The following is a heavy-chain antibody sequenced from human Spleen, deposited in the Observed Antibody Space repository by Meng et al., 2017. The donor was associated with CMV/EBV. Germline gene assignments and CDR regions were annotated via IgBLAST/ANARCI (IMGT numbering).Heavy chain of an antibody. CDR3: ARESRDGIAAAPADY. V-gene: IGHV3-48*04. D-gene: IGHD6-25*01. CDR2: ISSSSSTI. Sequence: GESLKISCAASGFTFSSYSMNWVRQAPGKGLEWVSYISSSSSTIYYAYSVKGRFTISRDNAKNSLYLQMNSLRAEDTAVYYCARESRDGIAAAPADYWGQGTLVTVSS. J-gene: IGHJ4*02. CDR1: GFTFSSYS.